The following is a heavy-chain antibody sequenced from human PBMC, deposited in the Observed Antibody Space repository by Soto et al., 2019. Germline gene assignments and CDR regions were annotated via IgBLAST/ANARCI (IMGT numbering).Heavy chain of an antibody. CDR1: GYAFSTYD. CDR3: AINRRETGDFDY. D-gene: IGHD7-27*01. CDR2: MNPDSGDP. Sequence: QVQLVQSGAEVKKPGASVRVSCKASGYAFSTYDINWMRQAPGQGLEWLGRMNPDSGDPGYAQKFQGSVTMTRTTSVSAAYMELRSLTSQDTAVYYWAINRRETGDFDYWGQGTLVSVSS. J-gene: IGHJ4*02. V-gene: IGHV1-8*01.